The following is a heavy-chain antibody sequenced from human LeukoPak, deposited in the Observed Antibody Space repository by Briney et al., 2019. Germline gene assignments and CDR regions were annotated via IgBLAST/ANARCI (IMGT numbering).Heavy chain of an antibody. CDR2: IYHSGST. CDR3: ARHESKDGYRGFDY. D-gene: IGHD5-24*01. J-gene: IGHJ4*02. CDR1: GGSMSYYY. Sequence: PSETLSLTCTVSGGSMSYYYWSWIRQPPGKGLEWIGYIYHSGSTNYNPSLKSRVTISVDRSKKLFSPSLSSMTAADTAVYYCARHESKDGYRGFDYWGQGTLVTVSS. V-gene: IGHV4-59*08.